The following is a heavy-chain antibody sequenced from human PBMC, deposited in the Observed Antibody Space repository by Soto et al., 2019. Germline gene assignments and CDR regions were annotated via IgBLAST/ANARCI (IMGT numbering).Heavy chain of an antibody. CDR1: GYSFTNNW. CDR3: ARHLVGSTRGNFDY. D-gene: IGHD2-2*01. CDR2: IFPRDSDT. Sequence: PGESLKISCKASGYSFTNNWIGWVRQMPGKGLEWMGIIFPRDSDTRYSPSFQGQVTISADTSITTAYLQWSGLRASDTAMYFCARHLVGSTRGNFDYWGQGTLVTVSS. V-gene: IGHV5-51*01. J-gene: IGHJ4*01.